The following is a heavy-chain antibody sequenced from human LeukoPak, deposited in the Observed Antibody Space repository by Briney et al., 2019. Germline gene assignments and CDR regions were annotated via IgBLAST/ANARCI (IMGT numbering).Heavy chain of an antibody. CDR1: GFTLSSYA. CDR2: IGSSGDIT. CDR3: AKVSLNMVNDAFDI. J-gene: IGHJ3*02. V-gene: IGHV3-23*01. D-gene: IGHD4/OR15-4a*01. Sequence: GGSLRLSCAASGFTLSSYAMSWVRQAPGMGLEWVSSIGSSGDITYYADSVKGRFTISRDNSKNTLYLQMNSLRVEDTAMYYCAKVSLNMVNDAFDIWGQGTMVSVSS.